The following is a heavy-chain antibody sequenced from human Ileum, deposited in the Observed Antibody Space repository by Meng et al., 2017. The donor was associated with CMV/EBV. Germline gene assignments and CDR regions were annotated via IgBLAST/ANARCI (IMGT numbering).Heavy chain of an antibody. Sequence: QVAWVESGVGLVKPGGSLRLSCAASGFILSDYYMSWIRHAPGKGLEWVSNITTSSSYTNYADSVKGRFTISRDNAKNSLYLQMNSLRAEDTAVYYCARDRWPMTGWNVFYFDYWGQGTLVTVSS. V-gene: IGHV3-11*05. CDR1: GFILSDYY. CDR3: ARDRWPMTGWNVFYFDY. CDR2: ITTSSSYT. J-gene: IGHJ4*02. D-gene: IGHD5-24*01.